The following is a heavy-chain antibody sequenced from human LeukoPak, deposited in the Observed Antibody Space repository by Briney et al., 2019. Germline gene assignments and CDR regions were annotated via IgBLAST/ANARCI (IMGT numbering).Heavy chain of an antibody. CDR3: ARQQSDTSLFDP. CDR1: GDSISSTSYY. D-gene: IGHD2-21*02. J-gene: IGHJ5*02. CDR2: IFYSGSA. V-gene: IGHV4-39*01. Sequence: ETLSLTCIVSGDSISSTSYYWAWIRQPPGKGLEWIGMIFYSGSAYYTPSLRGRVTLSVDTSRNQFSLNLISVTAADTGVYFCARQQSDTSLFDPWGQGTLVTVSS.